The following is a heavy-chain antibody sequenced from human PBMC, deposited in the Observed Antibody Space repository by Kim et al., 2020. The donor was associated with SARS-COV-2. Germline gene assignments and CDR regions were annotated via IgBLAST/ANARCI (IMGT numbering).Heavy chain of an antibody. J-gene: IGHJ4*02. D-gene: IGHD4-17*01. CDR2: IYADGTT. Sequence: GGSLRLSCVASGFTVSDNFFSWVRQAPGKGLDWVSAIYADGTTYHADSVQGRFSMSRDNSKDTLYLQMNNLRVDDTANYYCRRGHYCDSEHWGPGTVVTVSS. CDR3: RRGHYCDSEH. V-gene: IGHV3-53*01. CDR1: GFTVSDNF.